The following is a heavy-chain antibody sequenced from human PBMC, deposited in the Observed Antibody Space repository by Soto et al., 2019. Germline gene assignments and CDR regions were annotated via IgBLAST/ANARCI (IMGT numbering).Heavy chain of an antibody. D-gene: IGHD2-2*01. CDR1: GYSFTSYW. CDR3: ASRQYQLLFSYGYDY. Sequence: GESLKISCKGSGYSFTSYWIGWVRQMPGKGLEWMGIIYPGDSDTRYSPSFQGQVTISAAKSISTAYLQWSSLKASDTAMYYCASRQYQLLFSYGYDYWGQGTLVTVSS. V-gene: IGHV5-51*01. CDR2: IYPGDSDT. J-gene: IGHJ4*02.